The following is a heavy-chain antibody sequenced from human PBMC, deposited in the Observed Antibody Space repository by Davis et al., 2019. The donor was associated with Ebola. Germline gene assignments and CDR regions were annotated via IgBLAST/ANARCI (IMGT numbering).Heavy chain of an antibody. Sequence: GESLKISCAASGFTFSDYYMSWIRQAPGKGLEWVSYISSSGSTIYYADSVKGRFTISRDNAKNSLYLQMNSLRAEDTAVYYCARGYYDSSGLTADAFDIWGQGTMVTVSS. J-gene: IGHJ3*02. D-gene: IGHD3-22*01. CDR1: GFTFSDYY. CDR2: ISSSGSTI. V-gene: IGHV3-11*04. CDR3: ARGYYDSSGLTADAFDI.